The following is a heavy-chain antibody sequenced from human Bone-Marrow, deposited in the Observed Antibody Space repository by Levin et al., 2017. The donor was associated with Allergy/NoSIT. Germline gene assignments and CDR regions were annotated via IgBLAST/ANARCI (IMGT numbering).Heavy chain of an antibody. CDR2: ISSSSSFK. CDR1: GFTFSSYS. J-gene: IGHJ4*02. D-gene: IGHD5-24*01. V-gene: IGHV3-21*01. Sequence: GGSLRLSCVASGFTFSSYSMTWVRLPPGKGLEWVSSISSSSSFKYYADSVKGRFTISRDNSKNSVNLQMDSLRAEDTAVYYCACRTDGYKVYWGQGVLVTVSS. CDR3: ACRTDGYKVY.